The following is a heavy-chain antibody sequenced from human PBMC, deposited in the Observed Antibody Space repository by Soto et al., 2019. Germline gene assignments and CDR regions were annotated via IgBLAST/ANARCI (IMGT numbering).Heavy chain of an antibody. CDR2: ISYDGSNK. Sequence: GGSLRLSCAASGFTFSSYGMHWVRQAPGKGLEWVAVISYDGSNKYYADSVKGRFTISRDNSKNTLYLQMNSLRAEDTAVYYCAKEGYYDSSGYYYEGDFYYHYGMDVWGQGTTATVSS. CDR3: AKEGYYDSSGYYYEGDFYYHYGMDV. J-gene: IGHJ6*02. V-gene: IGHV3-30*18. D-gene: IGHD3-22*01. CDR1: GFTFSSYG.